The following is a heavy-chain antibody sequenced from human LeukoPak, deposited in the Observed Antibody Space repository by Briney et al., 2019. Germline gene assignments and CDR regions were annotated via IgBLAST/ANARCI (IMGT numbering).Heavy chain of an antibody. CDR2: MYYSGST. CDR1: GGSISSTSYY. V-gene: IGHV4-39*01. CDR3: ARSVYSTNADP. Sequence: PSETLSLTCTVSGGSISSTSYYWGWIRQPPGKGLEWIGSMYYSGSTYYNPSLKSRVTISVDTSKNQLSLKLSSVTAADTAVYYCARSVYSTNADPWGQGTLVTVSS. D-gene: IGHD6-13*01. J-gene: IGHJ5*02.